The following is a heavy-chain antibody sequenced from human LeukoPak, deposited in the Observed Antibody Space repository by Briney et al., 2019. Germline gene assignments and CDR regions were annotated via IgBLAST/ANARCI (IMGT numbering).Heavy chain of an antibody. CDR2: ISYDGSNK. J-gene: IGHJ1*01. CDR3: ARDLRYYDSSGSPFQH. CDR1: GFTFSSYA. Sequence: GRSLRLSCAASGFTFSSYAMHWVRQAPGKGLEWVAVISYDGSNKYYADSVKGRFTISRDNSKNTLYPQMNSLRAEDTAVYYCARDLRYYDSSGSPFQHWGQGTLVTVSS. V-gene: IGHV3-30-3*01. D-gene: IGHD3-22*01.